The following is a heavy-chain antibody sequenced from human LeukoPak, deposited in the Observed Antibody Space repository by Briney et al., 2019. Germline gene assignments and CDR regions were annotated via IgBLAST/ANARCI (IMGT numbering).Heavy chain of an antibody. CDR1: GFTFSSYS. Sequence: GGSLRLSCAASGFTFSSYSMNWVRQAPGKGLEWVSYISSSSSTIYYADSVKGRFTISRDNAKNSLYLQMNSLRAEDTAVYYCASLPLRWSDYWGQGTLVTVSS. D-gene: IGHD4-23*01. CDR3: ASLPLRWSDY. V-gene: IGHV3-48*04. J-gene: IGHJ4*02. CDR2: ISSSSSTI.